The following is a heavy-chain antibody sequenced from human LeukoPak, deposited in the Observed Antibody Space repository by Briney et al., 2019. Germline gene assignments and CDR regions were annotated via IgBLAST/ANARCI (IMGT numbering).Heavy chain of an antibody. D-gene: IGHD6-19*01. CDR1: GYTFTSYA. CDR3: AMTGYSSGWYYGGVDY. CDR2: INTNTGNP. J-gene: IGHJ4*02. V-gene: IGHV7-4-1*02. Sequence: GASVKVSCKASGYTFTSYAMNWVRQAPGQGLEWMGWINTNTGNPTYAQGFTGRFVFSLDTSVSTAYLQISSLKAEDTAVYYCAMTGYSSGWYYGGVDYWGQGTLVTVSS.